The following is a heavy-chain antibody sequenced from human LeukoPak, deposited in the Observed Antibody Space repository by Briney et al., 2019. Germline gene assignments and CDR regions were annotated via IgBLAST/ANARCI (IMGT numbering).Heavy chain of an antibody. CDR3: ARGFGLAGPGYYYYYYYMDV. CDR1: GGSISSGSYY. D-gene: IGHD3-10*01. CDR2: IYTSGST. Sequence: SQTLSLTCTVSGGSISSGSYYWSWVRQPAGKGLEWIGRIYTSGSTNYHPSLKSRLTISLPTSNNQLSLKLSSVTAAHSAVYYCARGFGLAGPGYYYYYYYMDVWGKGTTVTVSS. V-gene: IGHV4-61*02. J-gene: IGHJ6*03.